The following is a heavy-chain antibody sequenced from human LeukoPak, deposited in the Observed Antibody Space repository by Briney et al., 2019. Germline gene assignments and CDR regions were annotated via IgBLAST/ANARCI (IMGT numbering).Heavy chain of an antibody. D-gene: IGHD2-2*01. J-gene: IGHJ4*02. CDR3: TTVGYCDGTSCSGFDY. Sequence: GGSLRLSCAASGFTFNNAWMNWVRQAPGKGREWVGHIKSKTDGGTTDYAAPVKGRFTISRDDSKNTLYLQMNSLKTEDTAMYYCTTVGYCDGTSCSGFDYWGQGTLITVSS. V-gene: IGHV3-15*01. CDR1: GFTFNNAW. CDR2: IKSKTDGGTT.